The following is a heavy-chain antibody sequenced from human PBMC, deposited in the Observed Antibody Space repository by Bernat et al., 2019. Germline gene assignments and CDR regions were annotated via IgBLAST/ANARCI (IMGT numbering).Heavy chain of an antibody. Sequence: EVQLVESGGGLVQPGGSLRLSCAASGFTFSSYEMNWVRQAPGKGLGWVSYISSSGSTLYHPDPVKGRLTIPRDNAKNSLYLQMNGLRAEDTAVYYCARDSPVRSVRGGGFDYWGQGTLVTVSS. CDR2: ISSSGSTL. V-gene: IGHV3-48*03. J-gene: IGHJ4*02. CDR3: ARDSPVRSVRGGGFDY. D-gene: IGHD3-10*01. CDR1: GFTFSSYE.